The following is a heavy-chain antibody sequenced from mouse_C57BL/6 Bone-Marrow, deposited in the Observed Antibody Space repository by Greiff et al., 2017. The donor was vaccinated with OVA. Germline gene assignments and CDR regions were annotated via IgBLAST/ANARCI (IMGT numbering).Heavy chain of an antibody. D-gene: IGHD6-2*01. Sequence: EVNVVESGGGLVKPGGSLKLSCAASGFTLSDYGMHWVRQAPEKGLEWVAYISSGSSTIYYADTVKGRFTISRDNAKNTLFLQMTSLRSEDTAMYYCARDSLDFDYWGQGTTLTVSS. V-gene: IGHV5-17*01. CDR1: GFTLSDYG. CDR3: ARDSLDFDY. J-gene: IGHJ2*01. CDR2: ISSGSSTI.